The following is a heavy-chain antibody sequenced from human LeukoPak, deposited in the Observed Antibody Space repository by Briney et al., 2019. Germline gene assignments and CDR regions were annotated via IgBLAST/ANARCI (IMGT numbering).Heavy chain of an antibody. CDR3: AKGRPNGQQLAAY. CDR2: ITGSSDAI. D-gene: IGHD6-13*01. Sequence: GGSLRLSCAASGLTFSTYVMTWVRQAPGKELEWVSIITGSSDAIHYAGSVKGRFTISRDNSKNTLYLQMNSLRPEGTAIYYCAKGRPNGQQLAAYWGQGTLVTVSS. V-gene: IGHV3-23*01. CDR1: GLTFSTYV. J-gene: IGHJ4*02.